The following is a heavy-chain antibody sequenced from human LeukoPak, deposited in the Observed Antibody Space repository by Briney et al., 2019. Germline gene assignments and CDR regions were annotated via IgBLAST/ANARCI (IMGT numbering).Heavy chain of an antibody. J-gene: IGHJ1*01. V-gene: IGHV3-7*04. D-gene: IGHD2-15*01. CDR1: GFTFSSYW. CDR2: IKQDGSEK. CDR3: ARVSGYCSGGSCYPTSGYFQH. Sequence: GGSLRLSCAASGFTFSSYWMSWVRQAPGKGLEWVANIKQDGSEKYYVDSVKGRFTISRDNAKNSLYLQMNSLRAEDTAVYYCARVSGYCSGGSCYPTSGYFQHWGQGTLVTVSS.